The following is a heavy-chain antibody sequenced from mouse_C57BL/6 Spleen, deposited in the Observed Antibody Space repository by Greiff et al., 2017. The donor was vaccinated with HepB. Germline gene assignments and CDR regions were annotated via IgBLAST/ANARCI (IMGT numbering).Heavy chain of an antibody. Sequence: ESGPGLVKPSQSLSLTCSVTGYSIPSGYYWTWIRQFPGTKLEWMGYISYDGSNNYNPSLKNRISITRDPSKNQFFLNLNSVTTEDTATYYCARIYYDYDIDYWGQGTTLTVSS. CDR1: GYSIPSGYY. D-gene: IGHD2-4*01. CDR3: ARIYYDYDIDY. V-gene: IGHV3-6*01. CDR2: ISYDGSN. J-gene: IGHJ2*01.